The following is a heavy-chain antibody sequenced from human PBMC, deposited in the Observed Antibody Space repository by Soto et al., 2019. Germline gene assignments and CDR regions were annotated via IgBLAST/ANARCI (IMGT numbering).Heavy chain of an antibody. D-gene: IGHD3-9*01. V-gene: IGHV3-30*18. CDR2: ISYDGSNK. CDR3: AKTPYYDILTGYSRRATLDY. CDR1: GFTFSSYG. J-gene: IGHJ4*02. Sequence: QVQLVESGGGVVQPGRSLRLSCAASGFTFSSYGMHWVRQAPGKGLEWVAVISYDGSNKYYADSVKGRFTISRDNSKNTLYLQMNSLRAEDTAVYYCAKTPYYDILTGYSRRATLDYWGQGTLVTVSS.